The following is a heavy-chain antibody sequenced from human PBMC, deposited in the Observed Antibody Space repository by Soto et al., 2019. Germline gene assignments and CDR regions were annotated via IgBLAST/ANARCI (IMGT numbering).Heavy chain of an antibody. J-gene: IGHJ6*03. CDR1: GFSFDEYA. V-gene: IGHV3-9*01. CDR2: ISWNSGTM. Sequence: EVQLVESGGGLVQPGRSLRLSCAASGFSFDEYAMHWVRQAPGKGLEWLSGISWNSGTMGYGGSVKGRFTISRDNAKNSLYLQMNSLRAEETALYYCAKGFCSSTRCLTYSYMDVWGKGTTVTVSS. D-gene: IGHD2-2*01. CDR3: AKGFCSSTRCLTYSYMDV.